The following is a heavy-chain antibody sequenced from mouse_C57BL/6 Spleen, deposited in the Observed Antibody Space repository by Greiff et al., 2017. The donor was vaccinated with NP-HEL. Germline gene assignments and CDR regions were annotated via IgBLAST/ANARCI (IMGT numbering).Heavy chain of an antibody. CDR3: AGGSPFDY. J-gene: IGHJ2*01. V-gene: IGHV1-69*01. Sequence: LQQPGAELVMPGASVKLSCKASGYTFTSYWMHWVKQRPGQGLEWIGEIDPSDSYTNYNQKFKGKSTLTVDKSSSTAYMQLSSLTSEDSAVYYCAGGSPFDYWGQGTTLTVSS. CDR2: IDPSDSYT. CDR1: GYTFTSYW. D-gene: IGHD1-1*01.